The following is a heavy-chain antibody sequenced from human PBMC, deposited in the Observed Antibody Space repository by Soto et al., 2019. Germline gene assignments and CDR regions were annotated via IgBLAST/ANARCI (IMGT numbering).Heavy chain of an antibody. J-gene: IGHJ6*02. CDR1: GGSFSGYY. CDR2: INHSGST. Sequence: SETLSLTCAVYGGSFSGYYWSWIRQPPGKGLEWIGEINHSGSTNYNPSLKSRVTISVDTSKNQFSLKLSSVTAADTAVYYCARGLNDFWSGYLAPYYYGMDVWGQGTTVTVSS. D-gene: IGHD3-3*01. CDR3: ARGLNDFWSGYLAPYYYGMDV. V-gene: IGHV4-34*01.